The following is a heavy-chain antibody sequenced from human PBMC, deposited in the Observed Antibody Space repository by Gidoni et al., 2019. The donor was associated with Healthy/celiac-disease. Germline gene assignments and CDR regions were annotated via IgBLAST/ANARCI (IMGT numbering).Heavy chain of an antibody. V-gene: IGHV3-23*01. D-gene: IGHD1-26*01. CDR3: AKSAANSGSYSGPHLRYYYGMDV. CDR1: GFTFTSYA. Sequence: EVQLLESGGGLVQPGGSLRLSCAASGFTFTSYAMSWVRQAPGKGLEWVSAISGSGGSTYYADSVKGRFTISRDNSKNTLYLQMNSLRAEDTAVYYCAKSAANSGSYSGPHLRYYYGMDVWGQGTTVTVSS. CDR2: ISGSGGST. J-gene: IGHJ6*02.